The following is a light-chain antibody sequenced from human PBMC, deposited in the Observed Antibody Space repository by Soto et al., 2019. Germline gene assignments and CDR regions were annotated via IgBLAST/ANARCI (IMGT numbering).Light chain of an antibody. J-gene: IGLJ3*02. CDR3: VLHIGGGILV. CDR1: SGSVSATSY. CDR2: STN. V-gene: IGLV8-61*01. Sequence: QTVVTQEPSFSVSPGGTVTLTCALTSGSVSATSYPSWFQQTPGQAPRTLIYSTNIRSSGVPDRFSGSILGNKAALTITGAQADDESDYYCVLHIGGGILVFGGGTKLTVL.